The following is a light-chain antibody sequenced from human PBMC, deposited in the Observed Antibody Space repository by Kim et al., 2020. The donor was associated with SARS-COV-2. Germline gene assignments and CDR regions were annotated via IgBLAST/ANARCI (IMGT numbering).Light chain of an antibody. CDR1: QIISSY. CDR3: QQSYSALTWT. Sequence: DIQMTQSPSSLSASVGYRVTITCRASQIISSYLNWYQQKPGKAPKLLIYAASSLQSGVPSRFSGSGSGTDFTLTISSLQPEDFATYYCQQSYSALTWTFGQGTKVDIK. V-gene: IGKV1-39*01. CDR2: AAS. J-gene: IGKJ1*01.